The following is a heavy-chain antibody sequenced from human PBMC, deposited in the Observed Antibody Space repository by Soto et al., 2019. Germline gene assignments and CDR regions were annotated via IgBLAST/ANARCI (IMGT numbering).Heavy chain of an antibody. Sequence: SETLSLTCTVSGGSISSGDYYWSWVRQHPGKGLEWIGYRSYSGSTYYNPSLKSRVTIVVDTSRNQFSLRLSSVTAADTAVYYCAREGGLAYCGGDCLYNWFDPWGQGTLVTSP. V-gene: IGHV4-31*03. CDR2: RSYSGST. J-gene: IGHJ5*02. CDR1: GGSISSGDYY. CDR3: AREGGLAYCGGDCLYNWFDP. D-gene: IGHD2-21*02.